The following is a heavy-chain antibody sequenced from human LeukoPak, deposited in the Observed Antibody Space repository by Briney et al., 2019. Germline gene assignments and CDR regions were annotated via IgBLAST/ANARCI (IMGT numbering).Heavy chain of an antibody. J-gene: IGHJ5*02. CDR1: GGSISSYY. CDR2: IYYSGST. Sequence: PSETLSLTCTVSGGSISSYYWGWIRQPPGKGLEWIGYIYYSGSTNYNPSLKSRVTISVDTSKNQFSLKLSSVTAADTAVYYCARGLQWLVEGWFDPWGQGTLVTVSS. V-gene: IGHV4-59*01. CDR3: ARGLQWLVEGWFDP. D-gene: IGHD6-19*01.